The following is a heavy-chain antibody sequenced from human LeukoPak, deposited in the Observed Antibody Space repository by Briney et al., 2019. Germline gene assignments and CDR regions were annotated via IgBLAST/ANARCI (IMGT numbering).Heavy chain of an antibody. CDR1: GFPFSDYY. CDR3: ARGFDCSSTSCSCMDV. Sequence: GGSLRLFCVASGFPFSDYYMSWIRQAPGKGLDWVSYISSSGSNIYYADSVKGRFTISRDNAKNSLYLQMNSLRAEDTAVYYCARGFDCSSTSCSCMDVWGQGTTVTVSS. V-gene: IGHV3-11*01. D-gene: IGHD2-2*01. CDR2: ISSSGSNI. J-gene: IGHJ6*02.